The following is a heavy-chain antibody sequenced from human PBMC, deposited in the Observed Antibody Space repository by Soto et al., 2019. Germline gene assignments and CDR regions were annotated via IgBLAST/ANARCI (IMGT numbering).Heavy chain of an antibody. CDR2: IYYSGST. CDR1: GGSISSYY. Sequence: SETLSLTCTVSGGSISSYYWSWIRQPPGKGLERIGYIYYSGSTNYNPSLKSRVTISVDTSKNQFSLKLSSVTAADTAVYYCARDLPYYYDSSGYYYHALAFDIWGQGTMVTVSS. D-gene: IGHD3-22*01. J-gene: IGHJ3*02. V-gene: IGHV4-59*01. CDR3: ARDLPYYYDSSGYYYHALAFDI.